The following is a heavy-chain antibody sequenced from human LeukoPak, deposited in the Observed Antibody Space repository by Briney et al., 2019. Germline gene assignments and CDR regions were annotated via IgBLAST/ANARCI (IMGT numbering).Heavy chain of an antibody. CDR2: IYHSGST. J-gene: IGHJ3*02. D-gene: IGHD2-2*01. Sequence: SETLSLTCAVSGGSISSSNWRSWVRQPPGQGLEWIGEIYHSGSTNYNPSLKSRVTISVDKSKNQFSLKLSSVTAADTAVYYCARGGCSSTSCYAYAFDIWGQGTMVTVSS. CDR3: ARGGCSSTSCYAYAFDI. CDR1: GGSISSSNW. V-gene: IGHV4-4*02.